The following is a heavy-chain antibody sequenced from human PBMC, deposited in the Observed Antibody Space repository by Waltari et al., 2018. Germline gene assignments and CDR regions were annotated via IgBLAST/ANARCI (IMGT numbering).Heavy chain of an antibody. J-gene: IGHJ4*02. CDR3: AHGQRELYDFWSASDY. CDR2: IYWNDDK. Sequence: QTTLKEPVPTLVNPTQTLTLTCPFSGFPLTPSEVGVGWIRQPPGKALEWLALIYWNDDKRYSPSLKSRLTITKDTSKNQVVLTMTNMDPVDTATYYCAHGQRELYDFWSASDYWGQGTLVTVSS. D-gene: IGHD3-3*01. V-gene: IGHV2-5*01. CDR1: GFPLTPSEVG.